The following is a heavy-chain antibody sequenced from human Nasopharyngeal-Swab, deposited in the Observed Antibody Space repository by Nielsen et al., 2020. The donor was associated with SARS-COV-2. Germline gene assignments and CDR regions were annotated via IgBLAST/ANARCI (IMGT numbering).Heavy chain of an antibody. J-gene: IGHJ2*01. V-gene: IGHV1-46*01. CDR1: GYTFTGYY. CDR3: ARHYGDWYFDL. D-gene: IGHD4-17*01. Sequence: ASVKVSCKASGYTFTGYYLHWVREAPGQGLEWMAIINPSDGSTNYAQKFQGRVTMTTDTSTSTAYMELRSLRSDDTAVYYCARHYGDWYFDLWGRGTLVTVSS. CDR2: INPSDGST.